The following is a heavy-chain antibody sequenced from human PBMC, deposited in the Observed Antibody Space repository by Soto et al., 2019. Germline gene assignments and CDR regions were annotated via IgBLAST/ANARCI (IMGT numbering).Heavy chain of an antibody. Sequence: PSETLSLTCTVSGGSISSYYWSWIRQPPGKGLEWIGYIYYSGSTNYNPSLKSRVTISVDTSKNQFSLKLSSVTAADTAVYYCARGYGDYYPLFDYWGQGTLVNVSS. V-gene: IGHV4-59*01. CDR1: GGSISSYY. D-gene: IGHD4-17*01. CDR3: ARGYGDYYPLFDY. CDR2: IYYSGST. J-gene: IGHJ4*02.